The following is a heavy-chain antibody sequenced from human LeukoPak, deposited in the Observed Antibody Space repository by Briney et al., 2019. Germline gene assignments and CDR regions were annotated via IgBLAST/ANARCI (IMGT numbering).Heavy chain of an antibody. CDR2: TNPSGGST. J-gene: IGHJ5*02. V-gene: IGHV1-46*01. CDR3: ASQPKENDCSSNSCYTNWFDP. CDR1: GYTFTSYY. D-gene: IGHD2-2*02. Sequence: ASVKVSCKASGYTFTSYYMHWVRQAPGQGLEWMGITNPSGGSTSYAQKFQGRVTMTKDTSTSTVYMELSSLRSEDTAVYYCASQPKENDCSSNSCYTNWFDPWGQGTLVTVSS.